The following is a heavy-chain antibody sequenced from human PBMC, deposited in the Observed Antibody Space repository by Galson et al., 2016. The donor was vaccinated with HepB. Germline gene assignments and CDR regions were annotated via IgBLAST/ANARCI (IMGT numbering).Heavy chain of an antibody. CDR1: GXTFSTYS. CDR3: ARDHDWAFDY. Sequence: RLSCAASGXTFSTYSMNWVRXAPGKGLEXXAYIRGGNTXTDYAVSVKGRFTISRDDATNSLFLQMNSLRDEDTAIYYCARDHDWAFDYWGQGTLVSVSS. CDR2: IRGGNTXT. V-gene: IGHV3-48*02. D-gene: IGHD3-9*01. J-gene: IGHJ4*02.